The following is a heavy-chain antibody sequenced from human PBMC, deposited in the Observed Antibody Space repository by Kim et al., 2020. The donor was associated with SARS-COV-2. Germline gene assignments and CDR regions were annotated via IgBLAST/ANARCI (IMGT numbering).Heavy chain of an antibody. D-gene: IGHD3-16*02. CDR3: ARDGAFGVWGAYRSIPDY. CDR1: GYTFTGYY. Sequence: ASVKVSCKASGYTFTGYYLHWVRQAPGQGLEWVGWINPNNNGTNYAQKFQGRVTMTRDTSISTAYMELSSLRFDDTAVYYCARDGAFGVWGAYRSIPDYWGQGTLVTVSS. CDR2: INPNNNGT. J-gene: IGHJ4*02. V-gene: IGHV1-2*02.